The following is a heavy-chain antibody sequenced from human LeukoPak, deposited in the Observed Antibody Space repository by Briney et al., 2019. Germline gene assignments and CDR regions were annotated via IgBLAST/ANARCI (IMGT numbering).Heavy chain of an antibody. CDR2: IIPIFGTA. V-gene: IGHV1-69*13. D-gene: IGHD2-2*01. CDR1: GGTFSSYA. J-gene: IGHJ6*02. Sequence: SVKVSCKASGGTFSSYAISWVRQAPGQGLEWMGGIIPIFGTANYAQKFQGRVTITADESTSTAYMELSSLRSEDAAVYYCARHGPAAIGFYYYYGMDVWGQGTTVTVSS. CDR3: ARHGPAAIGFYYYYGMDV.